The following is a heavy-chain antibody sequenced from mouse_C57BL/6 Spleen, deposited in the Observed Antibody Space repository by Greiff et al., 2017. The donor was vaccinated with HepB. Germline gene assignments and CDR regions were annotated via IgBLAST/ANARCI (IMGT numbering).Heavy chain of an antibody. Sequence: VQLQQSGAELAKPGASVKLSCKASGYTFTSYWMHWVKQRPGQGLEWIGMIHPNSGSTNYNEKFKSKATLTVDKSSSTAYMQLSSLTSEDSAVYYCGDYYGSSYFDYWGQGTTLTVSS. V-gene: IGHV1-64*01. D-gene: IGHD1-1*01. CDR3: GDYYGSSYFDY. CDR2: IHPNSGST. CDR1: GYTFTSYW. J-gene: IGHJ2*01.